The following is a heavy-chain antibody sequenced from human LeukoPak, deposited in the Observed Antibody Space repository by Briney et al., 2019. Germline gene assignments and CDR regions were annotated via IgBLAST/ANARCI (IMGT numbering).Heavy chain of an antibody. CDR3: ARNCTADNDVSRSRDKWFDH. J-gene: IGHJ5*02. CDR2: IYYSGST. D-gene: IGHD2-8*02. CDR1: GDSISSTSHY. Sequence: SETLSLTCTVSGDSISSTSHYWAWVRQPPGTGLEWIGSIYYSGSTHYNPSLKSRVTISMDTSKNQFSLKLKSVTAADTALYYCARNCTADNDVSRSRDKWFDHWGHGTLVTVSS. V-gene: IGHV4-39*07.